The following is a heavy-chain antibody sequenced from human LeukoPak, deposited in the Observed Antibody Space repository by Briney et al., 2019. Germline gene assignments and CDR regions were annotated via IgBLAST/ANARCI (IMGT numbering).Heavy chain of an antibody. Sequence: SETLSLTCTVSGGSISSSSYYWGWIRQPPGKGLEWIGSIYYSGSTYYNPSLKSRVTISVDTPKNQFSLKLSSVTAADTAVYYCAREYSSSWYRGYYFDYWGQGTLVTVSS. CDR3: AREYSSSWYRGYYFDY. D-gene: IGHD6-13*01. CDR2: IYYSGST. V-gene: IGHV4-39*07. J-gene: IGHJ4*02. CDR1: GGSISSSSYY.